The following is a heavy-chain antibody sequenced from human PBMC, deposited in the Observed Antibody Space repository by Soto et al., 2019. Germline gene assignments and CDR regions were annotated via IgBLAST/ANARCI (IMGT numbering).Heavy chain of an antibody. CDR3: ARDVEWLYAFDI. Sequence: TLSLTCTVSGGSISSGGYYWSWIRQHPGKGLEWIGYIYYSGSTYYNPSLKSRVTISVDTSKNQFSLKLSSVTAADTAVYYCARDVEWLYAFDIWGQGTMVTVSS. D-gene: IGHD3-3*01. CDR1: GGSISSGGYY. J-gene: IGHJ3*02. CDR2: IYYSGST. V-gene: IGHV4-31*03.